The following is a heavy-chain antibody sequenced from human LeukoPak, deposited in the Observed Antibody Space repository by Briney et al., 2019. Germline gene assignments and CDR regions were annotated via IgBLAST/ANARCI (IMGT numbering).Heavy chain of an antibody. V-gene: IGHV3-30*03. CDR1: GFTFSSYG. CDR2: ISYDVGKK. Sequence: GGSLRLSCAASGFTFSSYGMHWVRQAPGKGLEWVAVISYDVGKKYYADSVKGRFTISRDNSKNTLYLQMNSLRAEDTAVYYCARDLCWGCFDDWGQGNLVTVSS. J-gene: IGHJ4*02. D-gene: IGHD3-10*02. CDR3: ARDLCWGCFDD.